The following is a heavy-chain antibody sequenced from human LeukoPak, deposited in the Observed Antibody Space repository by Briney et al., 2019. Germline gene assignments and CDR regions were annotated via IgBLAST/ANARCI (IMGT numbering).Heavy chain of an antibody. J-gene: IGHJ6*03. V-gene: IGHV1-69*05. D-gene: IGHD2-2*01. Sequence: GASVKVSCKASGGTFSSHAIAWVRQAPGQGPEWMGGIIPTSGTVHYAQKFQGRVTITTDESTHTAFMELSSLTSDDTAVYFCARGLQYQLLKALGYYYMDVWGEGTTVTVSS. CDR1: GGTFSSHA. CDR3: ARGLQYQLLKALGYYYMDV. CDR2: IIPTSGTV.